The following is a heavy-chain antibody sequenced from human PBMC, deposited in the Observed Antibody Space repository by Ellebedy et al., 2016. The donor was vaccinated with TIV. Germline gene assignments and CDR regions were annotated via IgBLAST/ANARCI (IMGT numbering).Heavy chain of an antibody. CDR3: STYTVGDDS. D-gene: IGHD1-26*01. Sequence: GESLKISCSSSGFSFNNGWMNWVRQSPGKGLEWVGRSKSESEGGTTDYAAPVKGRFTISRDDLQNILYLQMNNLTIADTGVYYCSTYTVGDDSWGQGTLVIVSS. CDR1: GFSFNNGW. J-gene: IGHJ1*01. V-gene: IGHV3-15*01. CDR2: SKSESEGGTT.